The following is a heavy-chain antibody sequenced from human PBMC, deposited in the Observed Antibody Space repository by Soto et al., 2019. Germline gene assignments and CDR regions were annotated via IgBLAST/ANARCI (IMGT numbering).Heavy chain of an antibody. J-gene: IGHJ4*02. CDR2: IIPIFDTP. D-gene: IGHD3-16*02. V-gene: IGHV1-69*01. Sequence: QVQLVQSGAEVKKPGSAVKVSCKASGGTFTKYAMNWVRQAPGQGAEWMGGIIPIFDTPIYAQRFQGRVTITVDESTNTAYMDLSSLTFEDTAMYYCARSIGSGGVVGGFDYWGQGTLVTVSS. CDR1: GGTFTKYA. CDR3: ARSIGSGGVVGGFDY.